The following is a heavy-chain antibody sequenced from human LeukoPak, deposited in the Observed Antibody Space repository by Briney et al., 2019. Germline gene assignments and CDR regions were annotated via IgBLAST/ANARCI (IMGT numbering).Heavy chain of an antibody. Sequence: PGGSLRLSCAASGFTFSSYEMNWVRRAPGKGLEWVSYISSSGSTIYYADSVKGRFTISRDNAKNSLYLQMNSLRAEDTAVYYCARGHLYSSGWFSRELDYWGQGTLVTVSS. CDR1: GFTFSSYE. V-gene: IGHV3-48*03. CDR2: ISSSGSTI. CDR3: ARGHLYSSGWFSRELDY. J-gene: IGHJ4*02. D-gene: IGHD6-19*01.